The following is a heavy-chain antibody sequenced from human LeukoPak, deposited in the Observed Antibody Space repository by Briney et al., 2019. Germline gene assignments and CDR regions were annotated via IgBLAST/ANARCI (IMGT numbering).Heavy chain of an antibody. CDR2: IRYDGSNT. D-gene: IGHD3-10*01. CDR3: AKAPDYYGSGSYYNWFDP. Sequence: PGGSLRLSCAASGFTFSSYGMHWVRQAPGKGLEWVAFIRYDGSNTYYADSVKGRFTISRDNSKNTLYLQMNSLRAEDTAVYYCAKAPDYYGSGSYYNWFDPWGQGTLVTVSS. J-gene: IGHJ5*02. CDR1: GFTFSSYG. V-gene: IGHV3-30*02.